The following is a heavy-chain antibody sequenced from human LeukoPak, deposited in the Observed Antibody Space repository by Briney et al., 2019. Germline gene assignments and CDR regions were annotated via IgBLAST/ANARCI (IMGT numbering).Heavy chain of an antibody. V-gene: IGHV3-30-3*01. CDR1: GSTFSGFT. D-gene: IGHD3-9*01. J-gene: IGHJ4*02. CDR3: VTPTYYATSTGSRGGFDH. Sequence: PGGSLTLSCALSGSTFSGFTMHWVRPAPGKWREWVGLILYDGSNKYYADSVQGRFTISRDNSKNTLYLQMNSLRPDIAPVFHCVTPTYYATSTGSRGGFDHWGQGTLVTVSS. CDR2: ILYDGSNK.